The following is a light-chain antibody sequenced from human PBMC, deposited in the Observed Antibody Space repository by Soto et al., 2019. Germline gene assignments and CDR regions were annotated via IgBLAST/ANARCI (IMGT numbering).Light chain of an antibody. Sequence: VLTQPASVSGSPGQSITISCTGTSSDVGGYNYVSWYQQHPGKAPKLMIYEVGNRPSGVSNRFSGSKSGNTASLTISGLQAEDEADYYCSSYTSSSTLVFGTGTKVTVL. CDR3: SSYTSSSTLV. J-gene: IGLJ1*01. CDR2: EVG. V-gene: IGLV2-14*01. CDR1: SSDVGGYNY.